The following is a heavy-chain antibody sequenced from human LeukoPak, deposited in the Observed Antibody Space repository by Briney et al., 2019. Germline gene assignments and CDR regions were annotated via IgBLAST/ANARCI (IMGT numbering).Heavy chain of an antibody. CDR3: ARGHIYDYVWGSYRPFGY. J-gene: IGHJ4*02. D-gene: IGHD3-16*02. CDR1: GFTFSSYA. CDR2: ISYDGSNK. V-gene: IGHV3-30-3*01. Sequence: GGSLRLSCAASGFTFSSYAMHWVRQAPGKGLEWVAVISYDGSNKYYADSVKGRFTISRDNSKNTLYLQMNSLRAEDTAVYYCARGHIYDYVWGSYRPFGYWGQGTLVTVSS.